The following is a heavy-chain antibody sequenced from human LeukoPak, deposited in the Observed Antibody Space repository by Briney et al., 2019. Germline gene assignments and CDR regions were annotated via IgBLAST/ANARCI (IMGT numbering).Heavy chain of an antibody. CDR3: AKRIRITLLRGVIMD. CDR2: IYYSGTT. J-gene: IGHJ4*02. D-gene: IGHD3-10*01. Sequence: SETLSLTCIVSGGSISSYYWSWIRQPPGKGLEWIGYIYYSGTTNYNPSLKSRVTISVDTSRNQFSLNLTSVTAADTAVYYCAKRIRITLLRGVIMDWGQGTLVTVSS. V-gene: IGHV4-59*12. CDR1: GGSISSYY.